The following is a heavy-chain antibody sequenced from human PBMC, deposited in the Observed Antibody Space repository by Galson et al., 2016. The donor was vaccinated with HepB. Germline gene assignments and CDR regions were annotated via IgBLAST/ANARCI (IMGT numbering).Heavy chain of an antibody. CDR2: INPSGGST. CDR1: GFSFTSYY. Sequence: SVKVSCKASGFSFTSYYIHWVREAPGQGLEWMGIINPSGGSTIYAQKFQGRVTMTRDTSTSTVYMELTSLTSEDTAVYYCARDYSGYSSGHDYWGQGTLVTVSS. CDR3: ARDYSGYSSGHDY. D-gene: IGHD6-19*01. J-gene: IGHJ4*02. V-gene: IGHV1-46*01.